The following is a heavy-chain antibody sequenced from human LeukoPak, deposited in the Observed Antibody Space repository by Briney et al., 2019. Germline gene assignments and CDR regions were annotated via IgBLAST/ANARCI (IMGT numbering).Heavy chain of an antibody. CDR2: VCGSGSSA. CDR3: AKAGIGVVGYFDY. V-gene: IGHV3-23*01. Sequence: AGSLSLSCAASGFTFSTYAMSWVRRAPGEGLEWVSTVCGSGSSAYYADSVNSQFTISRDNSKNTLYLQMNSLRDEDTALYYCAKAGIGVVGYFDYWGQGTLVTVSS. D-gene: IGHD6-19*01. CDR1: GFTFSTYA. J-gene: IGHJ4*02.